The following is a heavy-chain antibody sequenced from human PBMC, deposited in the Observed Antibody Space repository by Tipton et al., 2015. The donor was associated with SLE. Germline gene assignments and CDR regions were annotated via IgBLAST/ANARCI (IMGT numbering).Heavy chain of an antibody. CDR3: ARVESGLMDV. V-gene: IGHV4-4*07. CDR2: VYSDGDT. D-gene: IGHD3-3*01. CDR1: GGSINGYY. Sequence: TLSLTCTVSGGSINGYYWSWIRQPAGEGLEWIGRVYSDGDTNYKPSLKSRVTLSVDTSKSQVYLEVKSVTAADTAVYYCARVESGLMDVWGKGTTVTVSS. J-gene: IGHJ6*04.